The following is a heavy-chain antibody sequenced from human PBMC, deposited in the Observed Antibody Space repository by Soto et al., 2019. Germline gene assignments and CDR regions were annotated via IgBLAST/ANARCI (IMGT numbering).Heavy chain of an antibody. Sequence: QITLKESGPTLVKPTQTLTLTCAFSGFSLSTTGVGVGWIRQPPGKALEWLALLYWNDDKRYSPSLKSRLTLTKDTSKHQVVLTMTNMDPVDTATYYCAHRRAAGRPFYCDYWGQGTLVTVSS. CDR1: GFSLSTTGVG. CDR3: AHRRAAGRPFYCDY. V-gene: IGHV2-5*01. CDR2: LYWNDDK. D-gene: IGHD6-6*01. J-gene: IGHJ4*02.